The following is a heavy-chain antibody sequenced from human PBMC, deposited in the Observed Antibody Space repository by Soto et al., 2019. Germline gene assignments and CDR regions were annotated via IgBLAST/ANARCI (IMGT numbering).Heavy chain of an antibody. V-gene: IGHV3-7*01. CDR2: IKQDGSEK. D-gene: IGHD5-12*01. Sequence: GESLKISCAASGFTFSSYWMSWVRQAPGKGLEWVANIKQDGSEKYYVDSVKGRFTISRDNAKNSLYLQMNSLRAEDTAVYYCAKDYMRGYRVATITVMDVWGKGTTVTVSS. CDR3: AKDYMRGYRVATITVMDV. J-gene: IGHJ6*04. CDR1: GFTFSSYW.